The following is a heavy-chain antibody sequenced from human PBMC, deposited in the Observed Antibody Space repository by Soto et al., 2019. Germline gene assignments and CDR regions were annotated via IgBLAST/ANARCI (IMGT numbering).Heavy chain of an antibody. CDR2: INSDGSST. D-gene: IGHD3-3*01. Sequence: GGSLRLSCAASGFTFSSYWMHWVRQAPGKGLVWVSRINSDGSSTSYADSVKGRFTISRDNAKNTLYLQMNSLRAEDTAVYYCARDRVTYYDFWSGSSYGMDVWGQGTTVTVSS. CDR3: ARDRVTYYDFWSGSSYGMDV. J-gene: IGHJ6*02. CDR1: GFTFSSYW. V-gene: IGHV3-74*01.